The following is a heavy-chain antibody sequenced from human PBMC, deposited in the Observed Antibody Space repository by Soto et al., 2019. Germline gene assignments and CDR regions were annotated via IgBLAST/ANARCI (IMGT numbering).Heavy chain of an antibody. Sequence: GASVKVSCKASVYTFTSYAIHWVRQAPGQRLEWMGWINAGNGNTKYSQKLQGRVTMTTDTSTSTAYMELRSLRSDDTAVYYCARDPMAAMVRFALDAFDIWGQGTMVTVSS. V-gene: IGHV1-3*01. CDR1: VYTFTSYA. CDR2: INAGNGNT. CDR3: ARDPMAAMVRFALDAFDI. D-gene: IGHD5-18*01. J-gene: IGHJ3*02.